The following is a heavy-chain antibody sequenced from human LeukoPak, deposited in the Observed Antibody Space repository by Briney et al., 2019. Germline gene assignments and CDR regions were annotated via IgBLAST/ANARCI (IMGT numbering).Heavy chain of an antibody. D-gene: IGHD2-2*01. CDR3: ARDRDCSSTSCYAPFDY. CDR1: GFTFSSYA. CDR2: ISSNGGGT. V-gene: IGHV3-64*01. Sequence: GGSLRLSCAASGFTFSSYAMHWVRQAPGKGLEYVSAISSNGGGTYYANSVKGRFTISRDNSKNTLYLQMGSLRAEDMAVYYCARDRDCSSTSCYAPFDYWGQGTLVTVSS. J-gene: IGHJ4*02.